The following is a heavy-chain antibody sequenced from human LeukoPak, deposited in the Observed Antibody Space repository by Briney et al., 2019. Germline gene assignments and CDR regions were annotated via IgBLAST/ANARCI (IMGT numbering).Heavy chain of an antibody. D-gene: IGHD3-10*01. CDR2: INPSGGST. CDR1: GYTFTRYY. CDR3: ATSFRVVNWFDP. Sequence: ASVKVSCKASGYTFTRYYMNWVRQAPGQGLEWMGIINPSGGSTNYAQKFQGRVTMTRDTSTSTIYMEVSSLRSEDTAVYYCATSFRVVNWFDPWGQGTLVTVSS. V-gene: IGHV1-46*01. J-gene: IGHJ5*02.